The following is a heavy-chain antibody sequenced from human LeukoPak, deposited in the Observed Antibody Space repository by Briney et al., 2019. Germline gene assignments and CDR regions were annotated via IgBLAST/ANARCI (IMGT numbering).Heavy chain of an antibody. J-gene: IGHJ4*02. CDR3: ARAQHFYDSSAYYVDY. Sequence: KPSETLSLTCTVSGGSISSSSYYWGWIRQPPGKGLEWIGEIFHSGSTNYNPSLKSRVTISVDTSKNQFSLRLNSVTAADTAVYYCARAQHFYDSSAYYVDYWGQGTLVTVSS. V-gene: IGHV4-39*07. CDR1: GGSISSSSYY. D-gene: IGHD3-22*01. CDR2: IFHSGST.